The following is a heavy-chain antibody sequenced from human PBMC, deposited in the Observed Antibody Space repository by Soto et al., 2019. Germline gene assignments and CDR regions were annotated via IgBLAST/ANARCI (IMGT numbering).Heavy chain of an antibody. V-gene: IGHV2-5*01. Sequence: QITLKESGLTLVKPTQTLTLTCSFSGFSLSAYGVRVIWFRQPPGETLEWLALIHWNDDKRYSPYLKSRLTITKDTSKNQVVLTLTNLDPLDTGTYFCAHTKDSSGFLTSWGQGILVTVSS. D-gene: IGHD3-22*01. J-gene: IGHJ5*02. CDR2: IHWNDDK. CDR1: GFSLSAYGVR. CDR3: AHTKDSSGFLTS.